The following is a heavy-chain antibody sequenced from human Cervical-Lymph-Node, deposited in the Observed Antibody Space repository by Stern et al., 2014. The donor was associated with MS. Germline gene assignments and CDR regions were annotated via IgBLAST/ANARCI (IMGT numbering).Heavy chain of an antibody. CDR1: GFPLSIFS. D-gene: IGHD3-3*01. V-gene: IGHV3-21*01. CDR2: ISSRSDYR. Sequence: EVQLVESGGGLVKPGGSLRLPCAASGFPLSIFSTYSMTWVRQAPGKGLEWVSSISSRSDYRHYADSVKGRFTVSRDNAKDSLFLQMNRLRAEDTAVYYCATKRSISGGTLDYWGQGTLVTVSS. CDR3: ATKRSISGGTLDY. J-gene: IGHJ4*02.